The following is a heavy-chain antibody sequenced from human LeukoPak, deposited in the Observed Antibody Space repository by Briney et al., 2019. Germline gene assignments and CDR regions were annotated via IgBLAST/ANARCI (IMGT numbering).Heavy chain of an antibody. Sequence: GSLRLSCAASGFSFSTYRMNWVRQAPGKGLEWVSSISSSSAYIYHAGSVKGRSTISRDNAKNSLYLQMNSLRAEDTAVYYCAGGYCSGGSCYDYFDYWGQGTLVTVSS. CDR2: ISSSSAYI. D-gene: IGHD2-15*01. CDR1: GFSFSTYR. V-gene: IGHV3-21*01. J-gene: IGHJ4*02. CDR3: AGGYCSGGSCYDYFDY.